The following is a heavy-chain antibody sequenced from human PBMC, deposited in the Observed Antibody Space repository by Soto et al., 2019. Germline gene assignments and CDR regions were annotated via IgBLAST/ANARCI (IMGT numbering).Heavy chain of an antibody. CDR1: GFTFSDYY. Sequence: GGSLRLSCAASGFTFSDYYMSWIRQAPGKGLEWVSYISSSGSTIYYADSVKGRFTISRDNAKNSLYLQMNSLRAEDTAVYYCARDLYCSGGSCSWFDPWGQGTLVTVSS. CDR2: ISSSGSTI. D-gene: IGHD2-15*01. CDR3: ARDLYCSGGSCSWFDP. V-gene: IGHV3-11*01. J-gene: IGHJ5*02.